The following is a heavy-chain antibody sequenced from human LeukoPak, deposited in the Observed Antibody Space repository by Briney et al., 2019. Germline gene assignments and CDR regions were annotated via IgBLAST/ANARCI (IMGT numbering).Heavy chain of an antibody. CDR3: ARVYRGPDY. Sequence: ASVTVSCKASGYTFTVHYMHWIRRAPGQGLEWMGWINPNNGVTNYAQKFQGRVTMTRDTSINTAYMELSRLRSDDTAVYYCARVYRGPDYWGQGTLVTVSS. D-gene: IGHD3-10*01. V-gene: IGHV1-2*02. CDR1: GYTFTVHY. CDR2: INPNNGVT. J-gene: IGHJ4*02.